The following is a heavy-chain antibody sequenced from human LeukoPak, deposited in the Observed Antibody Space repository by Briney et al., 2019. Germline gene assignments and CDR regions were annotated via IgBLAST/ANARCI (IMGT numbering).Heavy chain of an antibody. CDR1: GGSIGSYN. Sequence: SETLSLTCTVSGGSIGSYNWSWIRQPPGKGLEWIGYIYYSGSTNYNPSLKSRVTISVDTSKNQFSLKLSSVTAADTAVYYCARDGRSGSYYYYMDVWGKGTTVTVSS. J-gene: IGHJ6*03. V-gene: IGHV4-59*01. D-gene: IGHD1-26*01. CDR2: IYYSGST. CDR3: ARDGRSGSYYYYMDV.